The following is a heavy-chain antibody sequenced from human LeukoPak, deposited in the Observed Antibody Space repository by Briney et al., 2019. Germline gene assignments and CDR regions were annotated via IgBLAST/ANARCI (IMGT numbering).Heavy chain of an antibody. CDR1: GYSINSDYY. J-gene: IGHJ6*03. D-gene: IGHD2-15*01. CDR3: ARACSGGSCFDRNSYYYYYYMDV. CDR2: IYHSGTT. V-gene: IGHV4-38-2*02. Sequence: SETLSLTCTVSGYSINSDYYWGWIRQPPGKGLEWIGSIYHSGTTYYNPSLKSRVTISVDTSKNQFSLKLSSVTAADTAVYYCARACSGGSCFDRNSYYYYYYMDVWGKGTTVTVSS.